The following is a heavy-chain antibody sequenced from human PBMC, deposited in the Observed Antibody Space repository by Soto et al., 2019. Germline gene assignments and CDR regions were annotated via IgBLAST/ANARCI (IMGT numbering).Heavy chain of an antibody. CDR1: GGSISSGDYY. Sequence: QVQLQESGPGLVKPSQTLSLTCTVSGGSISSGDYYWSWIRQPPGKGLEWSGYIYYSGRTYYNPSLKSRVTISVDTSKNQFSLKLSSVTAADTAVYYCARVLRNDYVWGSYRSLVWFDPWGQGTLVTVSS. CDR2: IYYSGRT. CDR3: ARVLRNDYVWGSYRSLVWFDP. D-gene: IGHD3-16*02. V-gene: IGHV4-30-4*01. J-gene: IGHJ5*02.